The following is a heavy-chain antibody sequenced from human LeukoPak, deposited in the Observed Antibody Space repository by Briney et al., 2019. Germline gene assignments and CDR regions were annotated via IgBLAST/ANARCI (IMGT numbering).Heavy chain of an antibody. CDR1: GFTFSSYW. CDR3: ARDIEAAGLFLDY. V-gene: IGHV3-7*01. CDR2: MKYDGSES. Sequence: QAGGSLRLSCAASGFTFSSYWMSWVRQAPGKGLEWVANMKYDGSESYYVDSVKGRFTISRDNAKNSLYLQMNSLRAEDTAVYYCARDIEAAGLFLDYWGQGTLVTVSS. D-gene: IGHD6-13*01. J-gene: IGHJ4*02.